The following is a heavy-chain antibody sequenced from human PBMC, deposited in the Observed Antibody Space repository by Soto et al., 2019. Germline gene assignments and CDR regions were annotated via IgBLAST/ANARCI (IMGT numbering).Heavy chain of an antibody. CDR3: ARVRFWGRTAHFDY. CDR2: IYHSGST. J-gene: IGHJ4*02. CDR1: SGSISSSNW. Sequence: SETLSLTCAVSSGSISSSNWWSWVRQPPGKGLEWIGEIYHSGSTNYNPSLKSRVTISVDKSKNQFSLKLSSVTAADTAVYYCARVRFWGRTAHFDYWGQGNLVTVSS. V-gene: IGHV4-4*02. D-gene: IGHD3-16*01.